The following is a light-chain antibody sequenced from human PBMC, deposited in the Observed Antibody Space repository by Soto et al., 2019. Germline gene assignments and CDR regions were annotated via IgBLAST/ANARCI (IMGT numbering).Light chain of an antibody. V-gene: IGLV2-14*01. Sequence: QSALTQPASVSESPGQSITISCTGTSSDVGASDFVSWYQQHPGKAPELIIYEISNRPSGVSSRFSGSKSSNTASLTISGLQAEDESDYYCSSYTTSHTLVFGGGTKLTVL. CDR1: SSDVGASDF. J-gene: IGLJ2*01. CDR3: SSYTTSHTLV. CDR2: EIS.